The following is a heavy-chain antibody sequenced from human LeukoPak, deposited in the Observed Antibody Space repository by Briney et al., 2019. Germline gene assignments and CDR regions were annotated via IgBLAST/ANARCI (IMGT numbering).Heavy chain of an antibody. CDR3: AREGIAAAGQTEYFQH. Sequence: SVKVSCKASGGTFSSYAISWVRQAPGHGLEWMGGIIPIFGTANYAQKFQGRVTITADESTSTAYMELSSLRSEDTAVYYCAREGIAAAGQTEYFQHWGQGTLVTVSS. D-gene: IGHD6-13*01. J-gene: IGHJ1*01. V-gene: IGHV1-69*01. CDR2: IIPIFGTA. CDR1: GGTFSSYA.